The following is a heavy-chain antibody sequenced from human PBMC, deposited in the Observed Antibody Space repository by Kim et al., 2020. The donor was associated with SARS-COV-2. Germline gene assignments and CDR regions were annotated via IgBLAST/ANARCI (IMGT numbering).Heavy chain of an antibody. CDR2: ISYDGTNK. V-gene: IGHV3-30*04. D-gene: IGHD3-9*01. CDR1: GFTFSNYA. J-gene: IGHJ3*02. Sequence: GGSLRLSCAASGFTFSNYAVHWVRQAPGKGLEWVAVISYDGTNKYYADSVKGRLTISRDNSKNTLYLQMNSLRPEDTAVYYCARGGWYDILTGTDVFDIWGQGTMVTVSS. CDR3: ARGGWYDILTGTDVFDI.